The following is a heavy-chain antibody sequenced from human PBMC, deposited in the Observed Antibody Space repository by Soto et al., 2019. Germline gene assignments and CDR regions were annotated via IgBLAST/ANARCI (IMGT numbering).Heavy chain of an antibody. Sequence: QVQLVESGGGVVQPGRSLRLSCAASGFTFSSYGMHWVRQAPGKGLEWVAVIWYDGSNKYYADSVKGRVTISRDNSKNTLYLNMNSLRAEDTAVYYCAREGGYDFWSAYDFDYWGQGALVTVSS. D-gene: IGHD3-3*01. V-gene: IGHV3-33*01. CDR2: IWYDGSNK. J-gene: IGHJ4*02. CDR3: AREGGYDFWSAYDFDY. CDR1: GFTFSSYG.